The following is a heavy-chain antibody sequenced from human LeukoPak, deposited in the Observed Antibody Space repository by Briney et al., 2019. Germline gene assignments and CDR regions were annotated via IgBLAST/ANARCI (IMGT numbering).Heavy chain of an antibody. CDR2: IDPSDSYT. CDR3: ARRDRYSWYSFDY. CDR1: GYSFTSFW. J-gene: IGHJ4*02. Sequence: GESLKISCKGSGYSFTSFWITWVRQMPGKGLEWMGRIDPSDSYTNYSPSFQGHVTISVDKSISTAYLHWSSLKASDTAMYYCARRDRYSWYSFDYWGQGTMVTVSS. D-gene: IGHD6-13*01. V-gene: IGHV5-10-1*01.